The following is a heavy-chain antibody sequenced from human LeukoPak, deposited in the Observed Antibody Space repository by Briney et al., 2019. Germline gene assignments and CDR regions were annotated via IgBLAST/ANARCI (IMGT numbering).Heavy chain of an antibody. D-gene: IGHD2-15*01. CDR3: ARDLHVVTVANWFDP. CDR1: GFTFSSYA. V-gene: IGHV3-30-3*01. CDR2: ISYDGSNK. J-gene: IGHJ5*02. Sequence: GGSLRLSCAASGFTFSSYAMHWVRQAPGKGLEWVAVISYDGSNKYYADSVKGRFTISRDNSKNTLYLQMNSLRAEDTAVYYCARDLHVVTVANWFDPWGQGTLVTVSS.